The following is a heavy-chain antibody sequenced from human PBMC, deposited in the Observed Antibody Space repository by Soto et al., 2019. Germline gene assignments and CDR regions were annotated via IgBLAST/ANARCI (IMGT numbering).Heavy chain of an antibody. CDR3: ARDHWGADCATALYYFDY. V-gene: IGHV1-18*01. J-gene: IGHJ4*02. CDR1: GYTFSSYG. D-gene: IGHD2-21*02. Sequence: QVQLLQSGAEVKKPGASVKVSCKASGYTFSSYGISWVRQAPGQGLEWMGWISGYNGNKNYAQKLQGRVTMTTDTSTSTAYMELRSLRSDDTAVYYCARDHWGADCATALYYFDYWGQGTLVTVSS. CDR2: ISGYNGNK.